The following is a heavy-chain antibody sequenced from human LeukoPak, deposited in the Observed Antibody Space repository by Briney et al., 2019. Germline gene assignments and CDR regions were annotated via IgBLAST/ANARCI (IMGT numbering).Heavy chain of an antibody. CDR1: GGTFSSYA. J-gene: IGHJ4*02. V-gene: IGHV1-46*01. D-gene: IGHD4-17*01. CDR2: INPSGGST. CDR3: ASLTTVTTTFFLPL. Sequence: ASVKVSCKASGGTFSSYAISWVRQAPGQGLEWMGIINPSGGSTSYAQKFQGRVTMTRDMSTSTVYMELSSLRSEDTAVYYCASLTTVTTTFFLPLWGQGTLVTVSS.